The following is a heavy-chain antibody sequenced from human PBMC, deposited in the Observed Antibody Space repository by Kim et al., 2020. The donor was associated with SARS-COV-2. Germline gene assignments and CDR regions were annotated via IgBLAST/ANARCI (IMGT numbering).Heavy chain of an antibody. D-gene: IGHD3-10*01. Sequence: GGSLRLSCAASGFTFSSYAMHWVRQAPGKGLEWVAVISYDGSNKYYADSVKGRFTISRDNSKNTLYLQMNSLRAEDTAVYYCASRTMVRGVIMEYWGQGT. CDR1: GFTFSSYA. V-gene: IGHV3-30*04. CDR2: ISYDGSNK. CDR3: ASRTMVRGVIMEY. J-gene: IGHJ4*02.